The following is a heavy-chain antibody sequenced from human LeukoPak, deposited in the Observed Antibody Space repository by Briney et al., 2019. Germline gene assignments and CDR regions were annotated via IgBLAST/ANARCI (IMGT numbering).Heavy chain of an antibody. D-gene: IGHD3-10*01. V-gene: IGHV4-59*01. CDR3: ARAFMSPGGFDP. CDR2: IYYSGST. Sequence: SETLSLTCTVSGGSISSYYWSWIRQPPGKGLEWIGYIYYSGSTNYNPSLKSRVTISVDTSKNQLSVKLSSVTAADTAVYYCARAFMSPGGFDPWGQRILVTVSS. J-gene: IGHJ5*02. CDR1: GGSISSYY.